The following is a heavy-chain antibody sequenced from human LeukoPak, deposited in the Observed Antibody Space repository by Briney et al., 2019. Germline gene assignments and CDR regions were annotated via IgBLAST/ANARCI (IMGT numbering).Heavy chain of an antibody. D-gene: IGHD6-19*01. Sequence: PGGSLGLSCAASGFTFSSYEMNWVRQAPGKGLEWVSYITSSGSSIYYADSVKGRFTMSRDNAKNSLYLQMNGLRAEDTAVYYCAGSIAVAGTLFDYWGQGALVTVSS. CDR1: GFTFSSYE. J-gene: IGHJ4*02. CDR2: ITSSGSSI. CDR3: AGSIAVAGTLFDY. V-gene: IGHV3-48*03.